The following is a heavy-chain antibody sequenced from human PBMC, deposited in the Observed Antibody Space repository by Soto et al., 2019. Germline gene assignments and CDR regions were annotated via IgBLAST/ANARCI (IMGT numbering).Heavy chain of an antibody. CDR1: GGSFSGYY. CDR3: ARGRRTSYFDY. CDR2: INHSGST. D-gene: IGHD1-7*01. V-gene: IGHV4-34*01. Sequence: PSEPLSLTCAVYGGSFSGYYWSLIRQPPGKGLEWIGEINHSGSTNYNPSLKSRVTISVDTSKNQFSLKLSSVTAADTAVYYCARGRRTSYFDYWGQGTLVNVSS. J-gene: IGHJ4*02.